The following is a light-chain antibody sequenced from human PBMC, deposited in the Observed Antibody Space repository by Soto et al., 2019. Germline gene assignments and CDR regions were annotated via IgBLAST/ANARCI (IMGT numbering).Light chain of an antibody. V-gene: IGKV3-15*01. J-gene: IGKJ1*01. Sequence: EVVWTQSPATLSLSPGERATLSCRASENVYSYLAWYQKKPGQAPRILIFGASTRASGIPARFSGSGSGTDFTLTISRLQPEEFAVYLGHQYENWTKTVGQGPKVEIK. CDR1: ENVYSY. CDR3: HQYENWTKT. CDR2: GAS.